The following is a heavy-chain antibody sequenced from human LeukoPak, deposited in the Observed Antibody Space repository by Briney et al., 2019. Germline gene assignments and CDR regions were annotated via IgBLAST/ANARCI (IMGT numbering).Heavy chain of an antibody. CDR1: GGSISSGSYY. CDR2: IYTSGST. V-gene: IGHV4-61*02. CDR3: ASGTPLDY. J-gene: IGHJ4*02. Sequence: SETLSLTCTVSGGSISSGSYYWSWIRQPAGKGLEWIGRIYTSGSTNYNPSLKSRVTISVDTSKNQFSLKLSSVTAADTAVYYGASGTPLDYWGQGTLVIVSS.